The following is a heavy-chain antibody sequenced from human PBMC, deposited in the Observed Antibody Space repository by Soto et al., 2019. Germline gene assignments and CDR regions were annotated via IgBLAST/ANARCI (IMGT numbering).Heavy chain of an antibody. Sequence: PSETLSLTCSVSGGSMSDYFWSWIRQSPGKGLEWIGYIYYLGSTDYNPSLKSRVTISVDTSKRQFSLRLTSVTAADTAVYYCAKDGYDGSGSPYPAYWGQGTQVTVSS. D-gene: IGHD3-10*01. CDR2: IYYLGST. V-gene: IGHV4-59*01. J-gene: IGHJ4*02. CDR1: GGSMSDYF. CDR3: AKDGYDGSGSPYPAY.